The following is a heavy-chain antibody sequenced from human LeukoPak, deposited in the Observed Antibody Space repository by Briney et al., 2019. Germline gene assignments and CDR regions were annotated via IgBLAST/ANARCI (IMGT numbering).Heavy chain of an antibody. CDR2: IYWDDDK. J-gene: IGHJ4*02. CDR1: GFSLTTTGVG. D-gene: IGHD4-11*01. Sequence: SGPTLVRPTQTLTLTCTFSGFSLTTTGVGVGWIRQPPGKALGWLALIYWDDDKHYSPSLKSRLTITKDTSKNQVVLTMTNVDPVDTATYYCAHRRPVTTFDYWGQGSLVTVSS. CDR3: AHRRPVTTFDY. V-gene: IGHV2-5*02.